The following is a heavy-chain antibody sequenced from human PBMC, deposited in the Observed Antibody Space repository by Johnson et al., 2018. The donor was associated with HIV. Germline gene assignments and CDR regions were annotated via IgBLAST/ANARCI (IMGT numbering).Heavy chain of an antibody. V-gene: IGHV3-66*01. D-gene: IGHD2-8*01. Sequence: VQLVESGGGLVQPGGSLRLSCAASGFTVSTNYMSWVRQAPGKWLEWVSVIYSGGSTYYADSVKGRFTISRDNSKNTLYLHMNSLRAEDTAVYYRARDRTGMVYAIDSWGQGTMVTVSS. J-gene: IGHJ3*02. CDR3: ARDRTGMVYAIDS. CDR1: GFTVSTNY. CDR2: IYSGGST.